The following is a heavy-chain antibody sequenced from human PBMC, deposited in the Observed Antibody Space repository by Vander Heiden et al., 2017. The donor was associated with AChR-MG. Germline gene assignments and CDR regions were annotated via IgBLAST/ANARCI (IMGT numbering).Heavy chain of an antibody. CDR2: IYWNDDK. V-gene: IGHV2-5*01. Sequence: QITLKESGPTLVKPTQTLTLTCTFSGFSLSTSGVGVGWIRQPPGKALEWLALIYWNDDKRYSPSLKSRLTITKDTSKNQVVLTMTNMDPVDTATYYCARRCGGVIRQELFNWFDPWGQGTLVTVSS. J-gene: IGHJ5*02. CDR1: GFSLSTSGVG. CDR3: ARRCGGVIRQELFNWFDP. D-gene: IGHD3-10*01.